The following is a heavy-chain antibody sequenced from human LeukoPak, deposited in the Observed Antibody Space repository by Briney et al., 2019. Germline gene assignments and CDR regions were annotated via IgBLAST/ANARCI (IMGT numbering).Heavy chain of an antibody. Sequence: PSQTLSLTCTVSGGSISSGSYYWSWIRQPAGKGLEWIGRIYTSGSTNYNPSLKSRVTISVDTSKNQFSLKLSSVTAADTAVYYCARHAYSSSFAFDIWGQGTMVTVSS. CDR3: ARHAYSSSFAFDI. J-gene: IGHJ3*02. D-gene: IGHD6-13*01. CDR2: IYTSGST. V-gene: IGHV4-61*02. CDR1: GGSISSGSYY.